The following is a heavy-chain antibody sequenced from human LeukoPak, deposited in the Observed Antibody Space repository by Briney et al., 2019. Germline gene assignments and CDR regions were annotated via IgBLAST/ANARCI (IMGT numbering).Heavy chain of an antibody. CDR3: ARGGGSGSYSNY. CDR1: GGSIGNYY. Sequence: ETLSLTCSVSGGSIGNYYWSWVRQAPGKGLEWVSYISGSTSTIYYADSVKGRFTISRDNAKNSLYLQMNSLRDEDTAVYYCARGGGSGSYSNYWGQGTLVTVSS. CDR2: ISGSTSTI. V-gene: IGHV3-48*02. J-gene: IGHJ4*02. D-gene: IGHD3-10*01.